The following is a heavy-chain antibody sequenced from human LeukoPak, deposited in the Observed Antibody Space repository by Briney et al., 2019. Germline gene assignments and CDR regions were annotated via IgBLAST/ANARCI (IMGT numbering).Heavy chain of an antibody. V-gene: IGHV1-2*02. CDR1: GYTFTGYY. D-gene: IGHD5-24*01. Sequence: ASVTVSCTASGYTFTGYYMHWVRQAPGQGLEWMGWINPNSGGTNYAQKFQGRVTMTRDTSISTAYMELSSLRSDDTAVYYCARADGYNVYFDNWGQGTLVTVSS. CDR2: INPNSGGT. J-gene: IGHJ4*02. CDR3: ARADGYNVYFDN.